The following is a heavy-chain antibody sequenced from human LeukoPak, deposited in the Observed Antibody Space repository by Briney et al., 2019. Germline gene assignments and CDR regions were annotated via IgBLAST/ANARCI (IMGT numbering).Heavy chain of an antibody. Sequence: ASVKVSCKASGYTFTSYYMHWVRQAPGQGLEWMGIINPSGGSTSYAQKFQGRVTMTRDTSTSTVYMELSSLRSEDTAVYYCAKWAGEGWFDPWGQGTLVTVSS. CDR3: AKWAGEGWFDP. J-gene: IGHJ5*02. D-gene: IGHD1-26*01. CDR2: INPSGGST. V-gene: IGHV1-46*01. CDR1: GYTFTSYY.